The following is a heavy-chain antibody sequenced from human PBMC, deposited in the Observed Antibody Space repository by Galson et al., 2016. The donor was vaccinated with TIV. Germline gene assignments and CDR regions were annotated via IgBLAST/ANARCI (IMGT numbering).Heavy chain of an antibody. D-gene: IGHD2-15*01. J-gene: IGHJ4*02. CDR3: TTDLGYCSGGYCYYFDH. Sequence: SLRLSCAASGFIFSNAWMSWVRQAQGKGLEWVGRIKSNFDGGTTDYAAPVKGRFTISRHDSKNTLFLQMNRLKTEDTAVYYCTTDLGYCSGGYCYYFDHWGQGTLVTVSS. CDR1: GFIFSNAW. CDR2: IKSNFDGGTT. V-gene: IGHV3-15*01.